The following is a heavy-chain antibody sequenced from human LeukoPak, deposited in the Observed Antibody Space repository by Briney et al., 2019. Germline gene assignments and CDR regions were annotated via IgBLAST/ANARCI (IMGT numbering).Heavy chain of an antibody. CDR3: ARDQGSLTRSWYTGY. CDR2: INPYSGDT. D-gene: IGHD6-13*01. V-gene: IGHV1-2*06. J-gene: IGHJ4*02. Sequence: ASVKVSCKASGYTFTGYHIHWVRQAPGQGLEWMGRINPYSGDTNFAQKFHGRVTMTRDTSITTADMDLSSLTPDDTAVYFCARDQGSLTRSWYTGYWGQGTQVTVSS. CDR1: GYTFTGYH.